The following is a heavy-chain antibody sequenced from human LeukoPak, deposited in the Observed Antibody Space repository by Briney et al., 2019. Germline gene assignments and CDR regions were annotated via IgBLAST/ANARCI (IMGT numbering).Heavy chain of an antibody. D-gene: IGHD3-10*01. Sequence: GGSLRLSCAASGFAFSSYAMIWVRQAPGKGLEWVSSISGGGSNTYYADSVKGRFIISRDQSKNTLYVQMNSLRAEDTAIYYCAKSAGDYYYYYMDVWGKGTTVTVSS. CDR2: ISGGGSNT. V-gene: IGHV3-23*01. J-gene: IGHJ6*03. CDR3: AKSAGDYYYYYMDV. CDR1: GFAFSSYA.